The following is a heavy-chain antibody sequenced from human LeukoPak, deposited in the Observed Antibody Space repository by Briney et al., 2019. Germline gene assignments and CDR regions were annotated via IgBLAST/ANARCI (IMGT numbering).Heavy chain of an antibody. CDR2: IYHSGST. Sequence: SETLSLTCAVSGYSISSGNYWGWIRQPPGKGLVWIGSIYHSGSTYYNPSLKSRVTISVDTSKNQFSLKLSSVTAADTAVYYCARGGDYGSGSYYVDGFDPWGQGTLVTVSS. V-gene: IGHV4-38-2*01. CDR3: ARGGDYGSGSYYVDGFDP. D-gene: IGHD3-10*01. J-gene: IGHJ5*02. CDR1: GYSISSGNY.